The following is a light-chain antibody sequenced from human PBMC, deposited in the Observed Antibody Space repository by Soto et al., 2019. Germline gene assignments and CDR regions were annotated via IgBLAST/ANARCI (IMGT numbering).Light chain of an antibody. J-gene: IGKJ1*01. CDR1: QSISSSY. Sequence: EIVLTQSPGTLSLSLGERATISCRASQSISSSYLAWYQQKPGQAPRLLIYGASSRATGIPDRFSGSGSGTDFTLTISRLEPEDFAVYYCQQYGRSFGQGTKVEIK. CDR3: QQYGRS. V-gene: IGKV3-20*01. CDR2: GAS.